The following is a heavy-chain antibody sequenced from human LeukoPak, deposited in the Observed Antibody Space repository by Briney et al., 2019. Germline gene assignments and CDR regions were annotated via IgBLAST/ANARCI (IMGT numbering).Heavy chain of an antibody. CDR1: GFTFSSYA. D-gene: IGHD3-22*01. V-gene: IGHV3-64D*09. CDR2: ISSNGGST. Sequence: PGGSLRLSCPASGFTFSSYAMHWVRQAPGKGLKYVSAISSNGGSTYYADSVKGRFTISRDNSKNTLYLQMSSLRAEDTAVYYCVKGVRWYYDSSGYLFDYWGQGTLVTVSS. J-gene: IGHJ4*02. CDR3: VKGVRWYYDSSGYLFDY.